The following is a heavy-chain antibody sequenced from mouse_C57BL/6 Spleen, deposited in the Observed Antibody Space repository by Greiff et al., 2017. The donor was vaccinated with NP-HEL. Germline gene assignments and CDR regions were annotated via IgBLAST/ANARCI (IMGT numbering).Heavy chain of an antibody. Sequence: QVQLQQSGAELARPGASVKLSCKASGYTFTSYGISWVKQRTGQGLEWIGEIYPRSGNTYYNEKFKGKATLTADKSSSTAYMELRSLTSEDSAVYFCARWYDGYPAWFAYWGQGTLVTVSA. V-gene: IGHV1-81*01. J-gene: IGHJ3*01. CDR1: GYTFTSYG. CDR2: IYPRSGNT. CDR3: ARWYDGYPAWFAY. D-gene: IGHD2-3*01.